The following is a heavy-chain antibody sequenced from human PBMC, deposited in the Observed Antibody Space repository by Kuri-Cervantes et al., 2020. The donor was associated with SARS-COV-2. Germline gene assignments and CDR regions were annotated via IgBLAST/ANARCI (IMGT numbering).Heavy chain of an antibody. CDR3: AKPPHCSSTSCYGGYYMDL. J-gene: IGHJ6*03. D-gene: IGHD2-2*01. Sequence: GESLKISCAASGFTFSSYAMSWVRQAPGKGLEWVSAISGSGGSTYYADSVKGRFTISRDNSKNTLYLQMNSLRAEDTAVYYCAKPPHCSSTSCYGGYYMDLWGKGTPVTVSS. CDR1: GFTFSSYA. V-gene: IGHV3-23*01. CDR2: ISGSGGST.